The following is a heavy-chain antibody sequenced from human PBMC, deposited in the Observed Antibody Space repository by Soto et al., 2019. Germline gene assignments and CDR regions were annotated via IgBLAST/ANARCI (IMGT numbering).Heavy chain of an antibody. CDR1: GGSISSGDYY. CDR2: IYYSGST. V-gene: IGHV4-30-4*01. CDR3: ARERKYYYDSSGYRRLNALAI. Sequence: SETLSLTCTVSGGSISSGDYYWSWIRQPPGKGLEWIGYIYYSGSTYYNPSLKSRVTISVDTSKNQFSLKLSSVTAADTAVYYCARERKYYYDSSGYRRLNALAICGQGTMVTGS. D-gene: IGHD3-22*01. J-gene: IGHJ3*02.